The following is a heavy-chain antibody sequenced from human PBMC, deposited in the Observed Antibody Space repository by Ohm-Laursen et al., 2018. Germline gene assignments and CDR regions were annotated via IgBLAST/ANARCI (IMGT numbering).Heavy chain of an antibody. D-gene: IGHD3-10*01. CDR3: AKDLDYYGSV. J-gene: IGHJ6*02. V-gene: IGHV3-7*01. Sequence: SLRLSCAASGFTFSDYYMSWVRQAPGKGLEWVANIKPDASEEHYVDSLEGRFTISRDNANNSVYLQMNSLRAEDTAVYYCAKDLDYYGSVWGQGTTVTVSS. CDR2: IKPDASEE. CDR1: GFTFSDYY.